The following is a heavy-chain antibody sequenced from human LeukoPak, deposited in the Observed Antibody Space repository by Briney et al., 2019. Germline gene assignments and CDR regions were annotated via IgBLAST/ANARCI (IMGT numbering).Heavy chain of an antibody. CDR1: GFTFSSYV. CDR2: LSSDGVNK. CDR3: ARDSVAATSAFDI. Sequence: GGSLRLSCAASGFTFSSYVMHWVRQTPGKGLEWVAILSSDGVNKRYADFVQGRFTVSRDNFKNTLYLQMDSLTAEDTAFYYCARDSVAATSAFDIWGQGTMVTVSS. J-gene: IGHJ3*02. V-gene: IGHV3-30-3*01. D-gene: IGHD2-15*01.